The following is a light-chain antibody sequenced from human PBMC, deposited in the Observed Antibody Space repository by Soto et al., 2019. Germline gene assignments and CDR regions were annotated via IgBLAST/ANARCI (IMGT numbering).Light chain of an antibody. Sequence: DIQMTQSPSSLSASVGDGLTITCQASHDMTSYLNWYQHKPGKAPKLLIYDASILEAGVPPRFSGSGSGTDFTLTISGLQPEDVATYYCQHCDYLPIFGPGTTVDFK. CDR1: HDMTSY. CDR2: DAS. CDR3: QHCDYLPI. J-gene: IGKJ3*01. V-gene: IGKV1-33*01.